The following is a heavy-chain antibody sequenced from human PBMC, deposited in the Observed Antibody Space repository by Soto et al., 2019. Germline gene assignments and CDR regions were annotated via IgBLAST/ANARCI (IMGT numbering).Heavy chain of an antibody. D-gene: IGHD6-13*01. CDR3: ARTRPYSSSWYRYYFVY. J-gene: IGHJ4*02. CDR2: INHSGST. CDR1: GGSFSGYY. V-gene: IGHV4-34*01. Sequence: QVQLQQWGAGLLKPSETLSLTCAVYGGSFSGYYWSWIRQPPGKGLEWIGEINHSGSTNYNPSLKGRVTISVDPSKNQFSLKLSSVAAADTAVYYCARTRPYSSSWYRYYFVYWGQGTLVTVSS.